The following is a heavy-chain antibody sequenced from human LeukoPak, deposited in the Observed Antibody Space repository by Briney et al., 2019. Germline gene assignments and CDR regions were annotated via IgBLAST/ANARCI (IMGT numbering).Heavy chain of an antibody. CDR2: ISSSSSYI. Sequence: GGSLILSCAASGFTFSSYSMNWVRQAPGKGLEWVSYISSSSSYIYYADSLKGRFTISRDDAKNSLYLQMNSLRAEDTAVYYCATDPAVAGKGEVDYWGQGTLVTVSS. J-gene: IGHJ4*02. CDR1: GFTFSSYS. D-gene: IGHD6-19*01. CDR3: ATDPAVAGKGEVDY. V-gene: IGHV3-21*01.